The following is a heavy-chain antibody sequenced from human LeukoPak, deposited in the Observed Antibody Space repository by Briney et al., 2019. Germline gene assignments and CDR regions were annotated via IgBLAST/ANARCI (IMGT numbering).Heavy chain of an antibody. CDR3: ARGYSSGWYSIWFDP. J-gene: IGHJ5*02. V-gene: IGHV3-53*01. CDR1: GFTVSSNY. D-gene: IGHD6-19*01. Sequence: GRSLRLSCAASGFTVSSNYMSWVRQAPGKGLEWVSVIYSGGSTYYADSVKGRFTISRDNSKNTLYLQMNSLRAEDTAVYYCARGYSSGWYSIWFDPWGQGTLVTVSS. CDR2: IYSGGST.